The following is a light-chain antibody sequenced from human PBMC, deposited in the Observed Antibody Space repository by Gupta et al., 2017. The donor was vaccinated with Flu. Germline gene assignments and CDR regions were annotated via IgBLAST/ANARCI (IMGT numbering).Light chain of an antibody. CDR2: DVS. CDR1: SSDIGTYDY. V-gene: IGLV2-11*01. CDR3: CLYGDNYWV. J-gene: IGLJ3*02. Sequence: SALTQPRSVSGSPGQSVTHPCQGTSSDIGTYDYVTWFQQHPGKAPKLMIYDVSRRPSGVPDRFSGSKSGNTASLTISGLQAEDEADYYCCLYGDNYWVFGGGTELTVV.